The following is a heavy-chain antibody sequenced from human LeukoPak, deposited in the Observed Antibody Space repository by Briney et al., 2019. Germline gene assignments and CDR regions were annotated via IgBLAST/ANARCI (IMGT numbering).Heavy chain of an antibody. CDR3: AKGATVTTAVGTFDY. Sequence: GGSLRLSCAASGFTFSSYGMHWVRQAPGKGLGWVAVISYDGSNKYYADSVEGRFTISRDNSKNTLYLQINSLRAEDTAVYYCAKGATVTTAVGTFDYWGQGTLVTVSS. V-gene: IGHV3-30*18. J-gene: IGHJ4*02. CDR2: ISYDGSNK. D-gene: IGHD4-17*01. CDR1: GFTFSSYG.